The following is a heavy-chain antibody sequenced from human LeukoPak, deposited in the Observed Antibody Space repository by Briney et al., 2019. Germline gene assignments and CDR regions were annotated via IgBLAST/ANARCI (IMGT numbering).Heavy chain of an antibody. J-gene: IGHJ6*02. CDR1: GFTFSSYA. CDR3: AKDRNGMDV. CDR2: ISGSGGST. V-gene: IGHV3-23*01. Sequence: PGGSLSLSCAASGFTFSSYATSWVRHAPGGGREWVSAISGSGGSTYYADSVKGRFTISRHNSKNTLYLQMNSLRAEDTAVYYCAKDRNGMDVWGQGTTVTVSS.